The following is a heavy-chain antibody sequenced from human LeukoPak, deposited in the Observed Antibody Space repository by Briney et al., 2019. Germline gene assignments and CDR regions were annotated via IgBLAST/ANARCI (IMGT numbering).Heavy chain of an antibody. D-gene: IGHD3-22*01. Sequence: SETLSLTCTVSGGSISSRSHYWVWIRQPPGKGLEWLGSVYYSGNTYYNPSLKSRVTISVDTSKNQISLKLSSVTAADTAMYYCARTFYNESSGYYPGPWGQGTLVTVSS. CDR2: VYYSGNT. J-gene: IGHJ5*02. CDR3: ARTFYNESSGYYPGP. CDR1: GGSISSRSHY. V-gene: IGHV4-39*01.